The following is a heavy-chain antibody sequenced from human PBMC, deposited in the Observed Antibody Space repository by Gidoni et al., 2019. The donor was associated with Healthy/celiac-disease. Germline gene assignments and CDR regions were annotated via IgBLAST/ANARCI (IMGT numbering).Heavy chain of an antibody. D-gene: IGHD6-13*01. CDR1: GFTFSRYS. J-gene: IGHJ4*02. Sequence: EVQLVESGGGLVQPGGSLRRSCAASGFTFSRYSMTWVRQAPGKGLEWVSYISSSSSTIYYADSVKGRFTISRDNAKNSLYLQMNSLRAEDTAVYYCAREAYSSSWFPFDYWGQGTLVTVSS. V-gene: IGHV3-48*01. CDR3: AREAYSSSWFPFDY. CDR2: ISSSSSTI.